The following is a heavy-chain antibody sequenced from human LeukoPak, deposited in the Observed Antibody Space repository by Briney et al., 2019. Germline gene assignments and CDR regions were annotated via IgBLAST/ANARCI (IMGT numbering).Heavy chain of an antibody. V-gene: IGHV3-48*01. CDR2: ISGSSSTI. Sequence: PGGSLRLSCAASGFTFSNSGMHWVRQAPGKGLEWVSYISGSSSTIYYADSVKGRFTISRDNAKNSLYLQMNSLRAEDTAVYYCARVFKEIVVVYTGTAYYYGMDVWGQGTTVTVSS. D-gene: IGHD2-15*01. J-gene: IGHJ6*02. CDR1: GFTFSNSG. CDR3: ARVFKEIVVVYTGTAYYYGMDV.